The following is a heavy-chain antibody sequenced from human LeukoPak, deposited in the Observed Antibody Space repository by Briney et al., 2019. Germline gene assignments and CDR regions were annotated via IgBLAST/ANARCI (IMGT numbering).Heavy chain of an antibody. CDR2: IYYIGST. V-gene: IGHV4-39*02. Sequence: PSETLSFTCTVSGGSISSSSYFWGWIRQPPEKGLEWIGNIYYIGSTYYNPSLKSRVTISVDTSKNHFSLKLSSVTAADTAVYYCARLPLVSPGCDYWGQGTLVTVSS. J-gene: IGHJ4*02. CDR3: ARLPLVSPGCDY. D-gene: IGHD2-2*01. CDR1: GGSISSSSYF.